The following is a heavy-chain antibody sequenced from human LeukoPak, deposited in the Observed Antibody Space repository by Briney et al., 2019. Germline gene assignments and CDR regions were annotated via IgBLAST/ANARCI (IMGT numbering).Heavy chain of an antibody. D-gene: IGHD4-17*01. CDR2: ISYDGSNK. V-gene: IGHV3-30*18. CDR3: AKDSTVTAFDY. Sequence: GGSLRLSCAASGFTFSSYGMHWVRQAPGKGLEWVAVISYDGSNKYCADSVKGRFTISRDNSKNTLYLQMNSLRAEDTAVYYCAKDSTVTAFDYWDQGTLVTVSS. J-gene: IGHJ4*02. CDR1: GFTFSSYG.